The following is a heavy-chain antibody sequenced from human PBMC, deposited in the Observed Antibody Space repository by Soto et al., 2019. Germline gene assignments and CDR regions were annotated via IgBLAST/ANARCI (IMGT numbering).Heavy chain of an antibody. D-gene: IGHD2-8*02. CDR3: VRGHWSFDY. Sequence: EVQLVESGGGLVQPGGSLRLSCAASGFTLSDHYMDWVRQAPGKGLEWVARSRNKDHSYSREYAASVKGRFPISRDDSKNSLYLPMSSLKAEDSAVYYCVRGHWSFDYWGQGTVVTVSS. V-gene: IGHV3-72*01. J-gene: IGHJ4*02. CDR1: GFTLSDHY. CDR2: SRNKDHSYSR.